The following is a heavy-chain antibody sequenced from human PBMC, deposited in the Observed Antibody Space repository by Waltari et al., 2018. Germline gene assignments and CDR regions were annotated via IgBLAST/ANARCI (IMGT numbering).Heavy chain of an antibody. CDR3: AGEEGAGGSGYAFDI. Sequence: QVQLVQSGAEVKKPGSSVKVSCKASGGTFSSYAISWVRQAPGQGLEWMGGLIPIFCTANDAQKVQGRVTIPADESTSTAYMGLRSLRSEDTAVYYCAGEEGAGGSGYAFDIWGQGTMVTVSS. D-gene: IGHD6-25*01. CDR2: LIPIFCTA. V-gene: IGHV1-69*13. J-gene: IGHJ3*02. CDR1: GGTFSSYA.